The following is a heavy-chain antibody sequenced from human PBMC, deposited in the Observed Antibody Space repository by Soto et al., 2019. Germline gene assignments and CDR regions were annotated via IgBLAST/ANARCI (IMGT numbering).Heavy chain of an antibody. CDR1: GFTFSSYA. Sequence: EVQLLESGGGLVQPGESLRLSCAASGFTFSSYAMSWVRQAPGKGLEWVSVISGSDDSTYYADSVKGRFTISRDNSKNTLNLQINSLSAEDTAVYYCAKRSSSSTFDYWGQVTLGTVSS. V-gene: IGHV3-23*01. J-gene: IGHJ4*02. D-gene: IGHD6-6*01. CDR3: AKRSSSSTFDY. CDR2: ISGSDDST.